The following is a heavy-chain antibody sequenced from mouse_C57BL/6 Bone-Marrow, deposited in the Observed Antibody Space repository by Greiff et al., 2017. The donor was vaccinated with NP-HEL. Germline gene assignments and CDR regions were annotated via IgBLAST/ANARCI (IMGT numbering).Heavy chain of an antibody. J-gene: IGHJ1*03. D-gene: IGHD2-5*01. CDR1: GYTFTSYG. V-gene: IGHV1-81*01. CDR3: AKDSNIWYFDV. Sequence: VQLQQSGAELARPGASVKLSCKASGYTFTSYGISWVKQRPGQGLEWIGEIYPRSGNTYYNEKFKGKATLTADKSSSTAYMELRSLTSEDSAVYFCAKDSNIWYFDVWGTGTTVTVSS. CDR2: IYPRSGNT.